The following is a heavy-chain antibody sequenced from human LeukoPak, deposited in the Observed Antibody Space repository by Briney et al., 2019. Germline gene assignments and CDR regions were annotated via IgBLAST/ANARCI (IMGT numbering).Heavy chain of an antibody. V-gene: IGHV3-74*01. J-gene: IGHJ5*02. CDR3: ARNLGGGRSS. D-gene: IGHD3-16*01. Sequence: GGSLRLSCAASGFTFGSYWMHWVRQAPGKGLVWVSRINPDGSSTTYTDSVKGRFTVSRDNAKSTLWLQMDSLRAEDTAVYYCARNLGGGRSSWGQGTLVTVSS. CDR1: GFTFGSYW. CDR2: INPDGSST.